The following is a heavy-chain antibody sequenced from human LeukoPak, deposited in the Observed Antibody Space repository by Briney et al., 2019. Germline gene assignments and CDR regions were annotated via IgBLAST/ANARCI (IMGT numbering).Heavy chain of an antibody. CDR3: AREGDSSSWYDGGIGCYFDY. V-gene: IGHV1-18*01. D-gene: IGHD6-13*01. CDR1: GYTFTSYG. CDR2: ISAYNGNT. Sequence: ASVKVSCKASGYTFTSYGISWVRQAPGQGLEWMGWISAYNGNTNYAQKLQGRVTMTTDTSTSTAYMELRSLRSDVTAVYYCAREGDSSSWYDGGIGCYFDYWGQGTLVTVSS. J-gene: IGHJ4*02.